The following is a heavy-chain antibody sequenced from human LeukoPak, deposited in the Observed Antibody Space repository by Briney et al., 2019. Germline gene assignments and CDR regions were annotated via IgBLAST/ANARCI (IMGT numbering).Heavy chain of an antibody. J-gene: IGHJ4*02. CDR2: ISGSGDDT. V-gene: IGHV3-23*01. Sequence: GGSLRLSCVASEFTFSSYAMSWVRQAPGKGLEWVAGISGSGDDTYFGDSVKGRFTISRDNSKNTLYLQMNSLRAEDTAVYYCARVSCSGGSCYRGYWGQGTLVTVSS. CDR3: ARVSCSGGSCYRGY. D-gene: IGHD2-15*01. CDR1: EFTFSSYA.